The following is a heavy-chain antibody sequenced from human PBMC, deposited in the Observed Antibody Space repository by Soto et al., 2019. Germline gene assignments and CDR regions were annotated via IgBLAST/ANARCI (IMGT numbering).Heavy chain of an antibody. CDR3: ARSREAYYVDSSCYLWGYAFEI. D-gene: IGHD3-22*01. Sequence: QVQLVQSGAEVKKPGASVKVSCKASGYTFTGYYMHWLRQAPGQGLEWMGWINPNSGGTNYAQKFQVWVTITRDTSIRAVYTELSRVRSDDTAVYYCARSREAYYVDSSCYLWGYAFEILVQGTMVTVSS. J-gene: IGHJ3*02. V-gene: IGHV1-2*04. CDR2: INPNSGGT. CDR1: GYTFTGYY.